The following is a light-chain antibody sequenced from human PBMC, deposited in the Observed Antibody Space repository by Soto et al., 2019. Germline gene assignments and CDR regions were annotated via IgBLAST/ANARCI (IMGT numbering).Light chain of an antibody. CDR1: QSIRNW. CDR2: GAS. CDR3: QQSYSNPW. Sequence: DIQMTQSPSTLSASVGDRVTITCRASQSIRNWLAWYQDKPGKAPKLLIYGASSLESGVPSRFSGSGSGTEFTLTIGGLQPDDFATYFCQQSYSNPWFGQGTKVDIK. J-gene: IGKJ1*01. V-gene: IGKV1-5*01.